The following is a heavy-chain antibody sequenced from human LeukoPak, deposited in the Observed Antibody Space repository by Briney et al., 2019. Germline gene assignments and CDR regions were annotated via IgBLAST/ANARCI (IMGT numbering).Heavy chain of an antibody. V-gene: IGHV3-48*03. CDR2: ISSSGSTI. D-gene: IGHD3-10*01. CDR1: GFTFSSYE. Sequence: PGGSLRLSCAASGFTFSSYEMNWVRQAPGKGLEWVSYISSSGSTIYYADSVKGRFTISRDNAKNSLYLQMNSLRAEDTAVYYCARVRSRYYYAPFDYWGQGTVVTVSS. CDR3: ARVRSRYYYAPFDY. J-gene: IGHJ4*02.